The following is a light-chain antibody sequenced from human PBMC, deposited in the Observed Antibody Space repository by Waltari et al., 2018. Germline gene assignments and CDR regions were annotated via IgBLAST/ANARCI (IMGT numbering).Light chain of an antibody. CDR2: GAS. Sequence: EIVMTQSPVTLSVSPGEGATLSCRASQSVDNDLAWYQQKPGQAPSLVIYGASTRATGVSGRFSGGGSGTEFTLTISSLQSEDFAVYYCQQYNTWPLSVGPGTTVDIK. J-gene: IGKJ3*01. CDR3: QQYNTWPLS. CDR1: QSVDND. V-gene: IGKV3-15*01.